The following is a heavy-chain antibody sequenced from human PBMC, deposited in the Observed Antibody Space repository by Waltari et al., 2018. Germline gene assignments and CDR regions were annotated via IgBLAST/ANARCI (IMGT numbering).Heavy chain of an antibody. CDR3: ASDPEYSSEGY. Sequence: QVQLVQSGAEVKKPGSSVKVSCKASGGTFSSYTISWVRQAPGQGLEWMGRISPILGIANYAQKFQGRGTITADKSTSTAYMELSSLRSEDTAVYYCASDPEYSSEGYWGQGTLVTVCS. CDR2: ISPILGIA. V-gene: IGHV1-69*02. J-gene: IGHJ4*02. CDR1: GGTFSSYT. D-gene: IGHD6-6*01.